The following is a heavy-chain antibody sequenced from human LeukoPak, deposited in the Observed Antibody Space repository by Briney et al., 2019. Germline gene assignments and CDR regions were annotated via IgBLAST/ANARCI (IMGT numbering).Heavy chain of an antibody. V-gene: IGHV3-33*01. CDR3: ARGRYDSSGYFLALFDY. CDR2: IWYDGSNK. Sequence: PGRSLRLSCAASGFTFSSYGMHWVRQAPGKGLEWVAVIWYDGSNKYCADSVRGRFTISRDNSKNTLYLQMNSLRAEDTAVYYCARGRYDSSGYFLALFDYWGQGTLVTVSS. CDR1: GFTFSSYG. D-gene: IGHD3-22*01. J-gene: IGHJ4*02.